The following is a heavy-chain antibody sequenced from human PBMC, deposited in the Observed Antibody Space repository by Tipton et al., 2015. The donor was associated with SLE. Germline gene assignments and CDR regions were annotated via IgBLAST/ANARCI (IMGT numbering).Heavy chain of an antibody. Sequence: QLVQSGAEVKKPGASVKVSCKTSGYSFTSYGMAWVRQAPGQGLEWLGWISAYNGNTDKAQRFQDRGSMTIETSTDTAYMELRKLGSDDTAVYYCARNDGDNARVFDPWGQGTLITVSS. V-gene: IGHV1-18*01. CDR1: GYSFTSYG. CDR3: ARNDGDNARVFDP. D-gene: IGHD4-23*01. CDR2: ISAYNGNT. J-gene: IGHJ5*02.